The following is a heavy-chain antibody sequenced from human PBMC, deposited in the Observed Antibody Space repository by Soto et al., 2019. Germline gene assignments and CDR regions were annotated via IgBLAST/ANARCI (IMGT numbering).Heavy chain of an antibody. CDR1: GGSISSGGYS. CDR2: IYHSGST. J-gene: IGHJ4*02. D-gene: IGHD5-12*01. Sequence: QLQLQESGSGLVKPSQTLSLTCAVSGGSISSGGYSWSWIRQPPGKGLEWIGYIYHSGSTYYNPSLKSRVTISVDRSKNQFSLKLSSVTAADTAVYYCASTRTLGWVATIRFDYWGQGTLVTVSS. V-gene: IGHV4-30-2*01. CDR3: ASTRTLGWVATIRFDY.